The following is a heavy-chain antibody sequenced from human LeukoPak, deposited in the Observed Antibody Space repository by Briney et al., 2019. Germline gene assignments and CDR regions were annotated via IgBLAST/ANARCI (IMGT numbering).Heavy chain of an antibody. V-gene: IGHV4-38-2*02. D-gene: IGHD1-1*01. CDR3: ARDRDLENFDY. Sequence: SETLSLTCSVSGYAISSGYHWGWIRQPPGKGLEWVGSIHRTGSTYYNPSLKSRVTISVDTSKNQFSLSVRSVTAADSAVYYCARDRDLENFDYWGQGTLVTVSS. CDR1: GYAISSGYH. CDR2: IHRTGST. J-gene: IGHJ4*02.